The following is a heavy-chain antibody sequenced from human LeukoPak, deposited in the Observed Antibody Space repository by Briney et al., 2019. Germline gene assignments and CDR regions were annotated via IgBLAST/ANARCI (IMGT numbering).Heavy chain of an antibody. CDR3: TKHITTDATTPFYYGMDV. CDR1: GFTFSSHW. CDR2: INSDGSTT. D-gene: IGHD3-22*01. Sequence: GGSLRLSCAASGFTFSSHWMHWVRQAPGKGLVWVSRINSDGSTTTYADSVKGRFTISRDNANNTLYLQMDSLRAEDTAVYYCTKHITTDATTPFYYGMDVWGQGTTVTVSS. J-gene: IGHJ6*02. V-gene: IGHV3-74*01.